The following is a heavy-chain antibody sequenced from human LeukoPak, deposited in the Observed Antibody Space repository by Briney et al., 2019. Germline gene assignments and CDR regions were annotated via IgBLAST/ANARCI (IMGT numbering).Heavy chain of an antibody. Sequence: ASVKVSCKAFGYTFTNYDINWVRKATGQGLERMGWMNPNSGNTGYAQKFQGRLTIAGNTSISTAYMELSSLRSEDTAVYYCATTYDFPQDIWGQGTMVTVSS. D-gene: IGHD3-3*01. CDR3: ATTYDFPQDI. V-gene: IGHV1-8*03. CDR1: GYTFTNYD. CDR2: MNPNSGNT. J-gene: IGHJ3*02.